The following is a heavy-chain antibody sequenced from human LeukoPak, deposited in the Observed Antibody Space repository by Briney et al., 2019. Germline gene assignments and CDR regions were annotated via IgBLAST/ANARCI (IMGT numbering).Heavy chain of an antibody. CDR2: IYYSGSP. Sequence: KSSETLSLTCTVSGGSISSDGYYWGWIRQPPGKGLEWIGSIYYSGSPYYNPSLKSRVTISVDTSKNQFSLKLSSVTAADTAVYYCAVNGYDYYFDYWGQGTLVTVSS. D-gene: IGHD5-12*01. CDR3: AVNGYDYYFDY. V-gene: IGHV4-39*01. J-gene: IGHJ4*02. CDR1: GGSISSDGYY.